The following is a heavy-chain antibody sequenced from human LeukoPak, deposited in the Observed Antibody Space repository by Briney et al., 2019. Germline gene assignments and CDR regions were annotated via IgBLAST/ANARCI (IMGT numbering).Heavy chain of an antibody. CDR2: IYTSGST. J-gene: IGHJ6*03. V-gene: IGHV4-4*07. D-gene: IGHD2-15*01. Sequence: SETLSLTCTVSGGSISSYYWSWIRQPAGKGLEWIGRIYTSGSTNYNPSLKGRVTMSVDTSKNQFSLKLSSVTAADTAVYYCARGGGRGYYYYMDVWGKGTTVTISS. CDR1: GGSISSYY. CDR3: ARGGGRGYYYYMDV.